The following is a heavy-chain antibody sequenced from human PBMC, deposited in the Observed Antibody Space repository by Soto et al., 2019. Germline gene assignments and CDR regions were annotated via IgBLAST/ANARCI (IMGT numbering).Heavy chain of an antibody. V-gene: IGHV1-2*02. CDR3: ARVSGGRLGELSLYPDY. J-gene: IGHJ4*02. D-gene: IGHD3-16*02. CDR2: INPNSGGT. CDR1: GYTFTGCY. Sequence: QVQLVQSGAEVKKPGASVKVSCKASGYTFTGCYMHWVRQAPGQGLEWMGWINPNSGGTNYAQKFKGRVTMTRDTSISTAYMELSRLRSDDTAVYYCARVSGGRLGELSLYPDYWGQGTLVTVSS.